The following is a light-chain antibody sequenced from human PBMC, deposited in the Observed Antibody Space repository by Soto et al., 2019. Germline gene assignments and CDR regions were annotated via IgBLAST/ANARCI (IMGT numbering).Light chain of an antibody. CDR2: AAS. J-gene: IGKJ2*01. CDR1: QSISNY. CDR3: QQSYSTPRT. Sequence: DLQMTQSPSSLSASVGDRVTITCRASQSISNYLNWYQQKPGKAPKLLIYAASSLQSGVPSRFGGSGSGTDFTLTISSLQPEDFATYYCQQSYSTPRTFGQGTKLEIK. V-gene: IGKV1-39*01.